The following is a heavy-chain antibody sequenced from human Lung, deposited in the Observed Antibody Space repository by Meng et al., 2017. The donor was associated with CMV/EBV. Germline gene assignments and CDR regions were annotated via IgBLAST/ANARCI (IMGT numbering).Heavy chain of an antibody. CDR2: ISSSSMNI. CDR1: GFAFSSFQ. J-gene: IGHJ4*01. V-gene: IGHV3-21*01. Sequence: GEXXKISCAASGFAFSSFQMNWVRQSAGKGLEWIAAISSSSMNIYYGDLVKGRFTISRDNGRNSVFLQMNSLRVDDTAKYYCTRDFGSRGFDFWGHGTVVTVSS. CDR3: TRDFGSRGFDF. D-gene: IGHD3-10*01.